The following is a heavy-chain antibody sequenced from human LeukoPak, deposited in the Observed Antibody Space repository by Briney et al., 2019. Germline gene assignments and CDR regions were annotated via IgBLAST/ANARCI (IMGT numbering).Heavy chain of an antibody. J-gene: IGHJ4*02. CDR3: GRTSCSGGSCYPYGDY. CDR1: GYSFTSYW. Sequence: KDGESLKISCKGSGYSFTSYWIGWVCQMPGKGLEWMGIIYPGDSDTRYSPSFQGQVTISADKSISTAYLQWSSLKASDAAMYYCGRTSCSGGSCYPYGDYWGQGTLVTVSS. CDR2: IYPGDSDT. D-gene: IGHD2-15*01. V-gene: IGHV5-51*01.